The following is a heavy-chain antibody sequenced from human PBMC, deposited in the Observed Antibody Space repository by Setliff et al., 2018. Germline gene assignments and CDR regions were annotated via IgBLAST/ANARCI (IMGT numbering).Heavy chain of an antibody. J-gene: IGHJ4*02. Sequence: SETLSLTCTVYGASFSDYYWGWIRQPPGKGLEWIAEINQSGNTNYNPSLNSRVSVSVDTPTNQFSLKMTSVTAADTALYYCAGTPARGTTWLSPFDYWGQGTLVTVSS. CDR3: AGTPARGTTWLSPFDY. D-gene: IGHD5-12*01. V-gene: IGHV4-34*10. CDR2: INQSGNT. CDR1: GASFSDYY.